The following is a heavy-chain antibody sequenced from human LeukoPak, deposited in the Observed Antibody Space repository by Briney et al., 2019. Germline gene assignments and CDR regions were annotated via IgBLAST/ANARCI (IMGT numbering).Heavy chain of an antibody. D-gene: IGHD4-17*01. V-gene: IGHV3-20*04. Sequence: GGSLRLSCAASGFTFDDYGMSWVRQAPGKGLEWVSGINWNGGSTGYADSVKGRFTISRDNAKNSLYLQMNSLRAEDTAVYYCARDLPGYGDYYYYYYMDVWGKGTTVTVSS. CDR1: GFTFDDYG. CDR3: ARDLPGYGDYYYYYYMDV. J-gene: IGHJ6*03. CDR2: INWNGGST.